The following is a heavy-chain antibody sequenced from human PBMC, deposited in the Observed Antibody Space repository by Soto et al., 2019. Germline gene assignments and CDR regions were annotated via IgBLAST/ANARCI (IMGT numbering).Heavy chain of an antibody. CDR3: ARTGYYDCSGYPPDY. Sequence: GGSLRLSCAASGFTFSSYAMSWVRQAPGKGLEWVSAISGSGGSTYYADSVKGRFTISRDNSKNTLYLQMNSLRAEDTAVYYCARTGYYDCSGYPPDYWGQGTLVTVSS. CDR1: GFTFSSYA. V-gene: IGHV3-23*01. D-gene: IGHD3-22*01. J-gene: IGHJ4*02. CDR2: ISGSGGST.